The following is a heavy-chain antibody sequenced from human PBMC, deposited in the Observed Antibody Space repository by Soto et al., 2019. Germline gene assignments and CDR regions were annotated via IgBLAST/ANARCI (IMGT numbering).Heavy chain of an antibody. V-gene: IGHV3-23*01. CDR1: GFTFSSYA. CDR2: ISGSGGST. CDR3: VKPTSAGSWAYWYFDL. D-gene: IGHD6-13*01. J-gene: IGHJ2*01. Sequence: EVQLLESGGGLVQPGGSLRLSCAASGFTFSSYAMSWVRQAPGKGLEWVSAISGSGGSTYYADSVKGRFTISRDNSKNTLYLQMNSLRADVTAVYYCVKPTSAGSWAYWYFDLWGRGTLVTVSS.